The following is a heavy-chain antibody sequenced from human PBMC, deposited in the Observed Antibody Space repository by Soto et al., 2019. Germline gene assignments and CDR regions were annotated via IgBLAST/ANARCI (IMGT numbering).Heavy chain of an antibody. V-gene: IGHV3-11*06. CDR3: ARGLNVEMATPGS. D-gene: IGHD2-15*01. Sequence: RLSCAASGFTFSDYYMSWIRQAPGKGLEWVSYISGSSTYTNYADSVKGRFTISRDNAKNSLYLQMNSLRAEDTAVYYCARGLNVEMATPGSWGQGTLVTVSS. J-gene: IGHJ5*02. CDR1: GFTFSDYY. CDR2: ISGSSTYT.